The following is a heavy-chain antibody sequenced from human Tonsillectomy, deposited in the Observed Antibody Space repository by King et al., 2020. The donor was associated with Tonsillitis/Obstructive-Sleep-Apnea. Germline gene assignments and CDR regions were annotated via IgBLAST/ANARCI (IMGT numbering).Heavy chain of an antibody. CDR1: GYSFTSYW. D-gene: IGHD3-22*01. Sequence: VQLVESGAEVKKPGESLRISCKGSGYSFTSYWISWVRQMPGKGLEWMGRIDPSDSYTNYSPSFQGHVTISADKSISPAYLQWSSLKASDTAMYYCARQRITMIVMATGGMDVWGQGTTVTVSS. J-gene: IGHJ6*02. CDR2: IDPSDSYT. CDR3: ARQRITMIVMATGGMDV. V-gene: IGHV5-10-1*03.